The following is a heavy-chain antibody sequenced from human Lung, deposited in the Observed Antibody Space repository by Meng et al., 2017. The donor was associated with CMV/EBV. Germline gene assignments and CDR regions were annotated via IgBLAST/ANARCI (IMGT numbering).Heavy chain of an antibody. D-gene: IGHD3-22*01. CDR1: GFNFDDYA. CDR2: ISWNGNHI. J-gene: IGHJ4*02. CDR3: VKDVDFYDSSGYSD. Sequence: SLKISCAASGFNFDDYAMHWVRQGPGKGLEWVSGISWNGNHIGYADSVKGRFTVSRDTAKNSLYLQMNSLRPEDTALYYCVKDVDFYDSSGYSDWGQGTLVTFSS. V-gene: IGHV3-9*01.